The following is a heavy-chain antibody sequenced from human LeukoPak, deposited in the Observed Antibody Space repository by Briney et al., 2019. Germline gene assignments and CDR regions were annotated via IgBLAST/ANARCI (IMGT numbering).Heavy chain of an antibody. J-gene: IGHJ5*02. CDR2: IHYSGIT. V-gene: IGHV4-39*01. Sequence: SETLSLTCTVSGGSISGSSHYWGWIRQPPGQGLEWIGNIHYSGITYYNPSLKSRATVSVDTSKNQFSLKLSSVTAADTAMYYCARQPHAFDNWFDPWGQGTLVTVSS. CDR1: GGSISGSSHY. CDR3: ARQPHAFDNWFDP. D-gene: IGHD3-10*01.